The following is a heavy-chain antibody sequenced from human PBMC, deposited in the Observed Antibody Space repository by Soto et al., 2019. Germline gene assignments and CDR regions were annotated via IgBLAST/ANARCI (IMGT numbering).Heavy chain of an antibody. CDR2: IFPSGRS. Sequence: SETLSLTCSVSGGSITTGIWYWSWIRQNAGEGLEWIGNIFPSGRSHFNPSFKSRSQLFVDTSKNQFSLRLDSVTAADTALYRCARTCRGRGYFDSWGLRILVTVSS. V-gene: IGHV4-31*03. CDR3: ARTCRGRGYFDS. D-gene: IGHD3-10*01. CDR1: GGSITTGIWY. J-gene: IGHJ4*02.